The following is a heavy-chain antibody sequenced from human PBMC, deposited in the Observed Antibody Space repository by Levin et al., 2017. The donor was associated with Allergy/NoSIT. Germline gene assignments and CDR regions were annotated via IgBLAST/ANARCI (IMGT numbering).Heavy chain of an antibody. V-gene: IGHV3-53*01. CDR3: ARESTGDYYDSSGYYDGGAFDI. CDR2: IYSGGST. J-gene: IGHJ3*02. Sequence: GGSLRLSCAASGFTVSSNYMSWVRQAPGKGLEWVSVIYSGGSTYYADSVKGRFTISRDNSKNTLYLQMNSLRAEDTAVYYCARESTGDYYDSSGYYDGGAFDIWGQGTMVTVSS. D-gene: IGHD3-22*01. CDR1: GFTVSSNY.